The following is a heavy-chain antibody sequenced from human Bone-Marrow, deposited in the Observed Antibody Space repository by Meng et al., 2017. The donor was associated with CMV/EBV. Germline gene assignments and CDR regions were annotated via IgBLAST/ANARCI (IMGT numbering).Heavy chain of an antibody. V-gene: IGHV3-30*02. CDR2: IRYDGSNK. Sequence: LSLTWAASGFPFSSYGMHWVRQAPGKGLEWVAFIRYDGSNKYYADSVKGRFTISRDNSKNTLYLQMNSLRAEDTAVYYCGKGFTWGQGTLVTVSS. J-gene: IGHJ1*01. CDR1: GFPFSSYG. CDR3: GKGFT. D-gene: IGHD3-3*01.